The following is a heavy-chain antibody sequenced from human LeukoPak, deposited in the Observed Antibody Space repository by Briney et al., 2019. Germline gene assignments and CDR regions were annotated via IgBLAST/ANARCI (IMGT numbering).Heavy chain of an antibody. CDR1: AFTFSSYW. Sequence: PGGSLRLSCVASAFTFSSYWMSWVRQAPGKGLEWVANIKQDGGEKNYVDSVKGRFTISRDNAKNSLYLQMNSLRADDTAVYYCASGRPYIVGAFXYWGQGTLXTVSS. CDR3: ASGRPYIVGAFXY. V-gene: IGHV3-7*01. J-gene: IGHJ4*02. D-gene: IGHD1-26*01. CDR2: IKQDGGEK.